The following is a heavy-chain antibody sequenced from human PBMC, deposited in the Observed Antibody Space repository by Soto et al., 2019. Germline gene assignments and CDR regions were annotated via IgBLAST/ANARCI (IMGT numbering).Heavy chain of an antibody. D-gene: IGHD3-9*01. CDR1: GDSVSSNSAA. V-gene: IGHV6-1*01. J-gene: IGHJ5*02. Sequence: SQTLSLTCAISGDSVSSNSAAWNWIRQSPSRGLEWLGRTYYRSKWYNDYAVSVKSRITINPDTSKNQFSLQLNSVTPEDTAVYYCARGTYYDILTGRRKNYNWFDPWGQGTLGTV. CDR3: ARGTYYDILTGRRKNYNWFDP. CDR2: TYYRSKWYN.